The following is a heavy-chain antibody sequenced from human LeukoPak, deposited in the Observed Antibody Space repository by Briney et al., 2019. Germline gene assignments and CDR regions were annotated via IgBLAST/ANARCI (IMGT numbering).Heavy chain of an antibody. J-gene: IGHJ3*02. CDR2: ISWDGGST. CDR3: AKGEAVAGTDDAFDI. Sequence: GGSLRLSCAASGFTFDDYAMHWVRQAPGKGLKWVSLISWDGGSTYYADSVKGRFTISRDNSKNSLYLQMNSLRAEDIALYYCAKGEAVAGTDDAFDIWGQGTMVTVSS. CDR1: GFTFDDYA. V-gene: IGHV3-43D*03. D-gene: IGHD6-19*01.